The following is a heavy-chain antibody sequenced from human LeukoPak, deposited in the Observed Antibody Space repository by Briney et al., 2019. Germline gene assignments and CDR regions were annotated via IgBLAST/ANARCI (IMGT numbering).Heavy chain of an antibody. CDR2: IKQDGSEK. D-gene: IGHD2-15*01. CDR3: ARDGLSDIVVVVAAFDY. V-gene: IGHV3-7*01. CDR1: GFTFSSYW. Sequence: PGGSLRLSCAASGFTFSSYWMSWVRQAPGKGLEWVANIKQDGSEKYYVDSVKGRFTISRDNAKNSLYLQMNSRRAEDTAVYYCARDGLSDIVVVVAAFDYWGQGTLVTVSS. J-gene: IGHJ4*02.